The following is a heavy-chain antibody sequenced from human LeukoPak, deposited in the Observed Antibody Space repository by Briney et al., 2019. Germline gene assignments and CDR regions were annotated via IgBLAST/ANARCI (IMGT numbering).Heavy chain of an antibody. CDR1: GGSINSYY. CDR2: IYTSEST. V-gene: IGHV4-4*07. Sequence: PSETLSLTCTVSGGSINSYYWSWIRQPAGKGLEWIGRIYTSESTNYNPSLKSRVTMLVDTSKNQFSLKLSSVTAADTAVYYCARGPTDRYFDYWGQGTLVTVSS. J-gene: IGHJ4*02. CDR3: ARGPTDRYFDY.